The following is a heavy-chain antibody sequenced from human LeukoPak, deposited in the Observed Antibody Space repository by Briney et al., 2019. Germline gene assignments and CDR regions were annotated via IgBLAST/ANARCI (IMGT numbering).Heavy chain of an antibody. D-gene: IGHD2-15*01. CDR2: IKTKTDGETT. V-gene: IGHV3-15*01. Sequence: TGGSLRLSCAASGFTFNNAWMNWFRQAPGKGLEWVGHIKTKTDGETTDYAAPVKGRFIISRDDSKNMLFLQMNSLKTEDTAVYFCTAAAGVALKYWGQGTLVTVSS. J-gene: IGHJ4*02. CDR1: GFTFNNAW. CDR3: TAAAGVALKY.